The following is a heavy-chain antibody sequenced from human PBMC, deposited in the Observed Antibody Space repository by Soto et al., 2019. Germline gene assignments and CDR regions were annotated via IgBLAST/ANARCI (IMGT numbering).Heavy chain of an antibody. J-gene: IGHJ6*02. V-gene: IGHV3-30*18. CDR2: MSYDGSTK. CDR1: RFTLSSYG. CDR3: AEVLRIAARHPLYYFYGMDV. Sequence: QVQVMESGGGVVQPGGSLRLSCAASRFTLSSYGMHWVRQAPGKGLEWVALMSYDGSTKYYADSVKGRFTVSRDNSKNTLYLQMSSLRAEDTAVYYCAEVLRIAARHPLYYFYGMDVWGQGTTVTVSS. D-gene: IGHD6-6*01.